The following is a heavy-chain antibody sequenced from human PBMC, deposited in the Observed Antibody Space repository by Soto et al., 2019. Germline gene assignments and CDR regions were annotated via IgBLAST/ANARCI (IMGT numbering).Heavy chain of an antibody. CDR1: GYTFTHYY. J-gene: IGHJ4*02. CDR2: INPASGST. CDR3: ARDLAAGDH. V-gene: IGHV1-46*01. D-gene: IGHD6-13*01. Sequence: QVQLVQSGAEVKKPGASAKLSCRTSGYTFTHYYIHWVRQAPGQGLEWLGIINPASGSTNYAQDFQGRVTLTMDTSTTTVYMDLSGLRAEDTAIFYCARDLAAGDHWDQGTLVTVSS.